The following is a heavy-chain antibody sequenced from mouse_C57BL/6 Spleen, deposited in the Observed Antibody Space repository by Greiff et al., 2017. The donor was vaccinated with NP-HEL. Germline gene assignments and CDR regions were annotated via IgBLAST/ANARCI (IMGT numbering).Heavy chain of an antibody. CDR3: ARADGY. J-gene: IGHJ2*01. Sequence: EVQLVESGGGLVKPGGSLKLSCAASGFTFSSYAMSWVRQTPEKRLEWVATISDGGSYTYYPDNVKGRFTISRDNAKNNLYLQMSHLKSEDTAMYYCARADGYWGQGTTLTVSS. V-gene: IGHV5-4*01. CDR2: ISDGGSYT. CDR1: GFTFSSYA.